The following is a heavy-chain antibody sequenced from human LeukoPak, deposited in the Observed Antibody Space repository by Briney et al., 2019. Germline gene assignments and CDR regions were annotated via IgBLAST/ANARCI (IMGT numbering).Heavy chain of an antibody. CDR3: ARVVITFGGVFNWFDP. V-gene: IGHV4-59*01. J-gene: IGHJ5*02. CDR2: IYYSGST. Sequence: PSETLSLTCTVSGGSIRSYYWSWIRQHPGKGLEWIGYIYYSGSTNYNPSLKSRVTISVDTSKNQFSLKLSSVTAADTAVYYCARVVITFGGVFNWFDPWGQGTLVTVSS. D-gene: IGHD3-16*01. CDR1: GGSIRSYY.